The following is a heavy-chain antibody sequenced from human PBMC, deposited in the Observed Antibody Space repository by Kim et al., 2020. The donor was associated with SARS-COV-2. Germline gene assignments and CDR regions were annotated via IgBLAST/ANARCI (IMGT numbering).Heavy chain of an antibody. V-gene: IGHV1-3*01. J-gene: IGHJ4*02. CDR3: ARGEGGPAGYILDF. Sequence: ASVKVSCKASGYTFTNYAMHWVRQAPGQSLEWVGLINGCGDVTRYSQSFQGRVTITRDTSATTGYMELSSLRSEDTALYYCARGEGGPAGYILDFWGPG. CDR2: INGCGDVT. D-gene: IGHD3-9*01. CDR1: GYTFTNYA.